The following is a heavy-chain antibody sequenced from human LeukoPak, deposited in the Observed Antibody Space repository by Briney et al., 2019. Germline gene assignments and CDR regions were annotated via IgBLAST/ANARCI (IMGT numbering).Heavy chain of an antibody. CDR2: MNPNSGNT. CDR3: ARRLVTNYYGSGSYYLFDY. V-gene: IGHV1-8*01. Sequence: GASVKVSCKASGYTFTSYDINWVRQATGQGLEWMGWMNPNSGNTGYAQKFQGRVTMTRNTSISTAYMELSSLRSEDTAVYYCARRLVTNYYGSGSYYLFDYWGQGTLVTVSS. J-gene: IGHJ4*02. D-gene: IGHD3-10*01. CDR1: GYTFTSYD.